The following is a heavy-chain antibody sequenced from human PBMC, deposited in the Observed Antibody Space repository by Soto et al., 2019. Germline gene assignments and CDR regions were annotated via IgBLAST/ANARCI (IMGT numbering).Heavy chain of an antibody. CDR3: ASEGGFTCGGDCGDIGY. Sequence: QVQLVQSGAEVKKPGASVQVSCKASGYTFTSYGISWVRQAPGQGLEWMGWIGAHNGNTKYVQKLQGRVTMTTVTSTSAAYMELGSLSSAAAAVYYCASEGGFTCGGDCGDIGYWGQGSQVTVSS. D-gene: IGHD2-21*02. CDR2: IGAHNGNT. CDR1: GYTFTSYG. V-gene: IGHV1-18*01. J-gene: IGHJ4*02.